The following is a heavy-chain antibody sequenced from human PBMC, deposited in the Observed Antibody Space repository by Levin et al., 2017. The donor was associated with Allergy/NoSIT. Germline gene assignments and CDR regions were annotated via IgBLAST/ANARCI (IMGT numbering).Heavy chain of an antibody. CDR1: GYTFTGYY. D-gene: IGHD3-10*01. J-gene: IGHJ4*02. CDR3: ARGRGVGLLWFGDSSGVTAYFDY. V-gene: IGHV1-2*02. Sequence: PGESLKISCKASGYTFTGYYMHWVRQAPGQGLEWMGWINPNSGGTNYAQKFQGRVTMTRDTSISTAYMELSRLRSDDTAVYYCARGRGVGLLWFGDSSGVTAYFDYWGQGTLVTVSS. CDR2: INPNSGGT.